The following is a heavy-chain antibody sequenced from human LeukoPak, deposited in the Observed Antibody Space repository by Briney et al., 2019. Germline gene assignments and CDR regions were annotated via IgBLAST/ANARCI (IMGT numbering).Heavy chain of an antibody. CDR3: ARAGSSWYFDY. CDR1: GFTFSSYW. D-gene: IGHD6-13*01. Sequence: PGGSLRLSCAASGFTFSSYWMSWVRQAPGKGLEWVANIKQDGSEKYYVDSVKGRFTISRDNAKNSLYLQMNSLRAEDTALYYCARAGSSWYFDYWGQGTLVTVSS. CDR2: IKQDGSEK. J-gene: IGHJ4*02. V-gene: IGHV3-7*03.